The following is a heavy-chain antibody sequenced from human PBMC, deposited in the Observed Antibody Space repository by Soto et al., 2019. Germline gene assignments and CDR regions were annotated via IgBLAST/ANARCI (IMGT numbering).Heavy chain of an antibody. V-gene: IGHV3-21*01. CDR3: DRHLGGGTAY. D-gene: IGHD1-7*01. Sequence: PGGSLRLSCAASGFTLRSYSMNWVREPRGRGLEWVSSITGSSSDIYYAESVRGRFTIYRDNAKNSLYLQMNSLRAEDTAVYYCDRHLGGGTAYWSQGTLDTVYS. J-gene: IGHJ4*02. CDR1: GFTLRSYS. CDR2: ITGSSSDI.